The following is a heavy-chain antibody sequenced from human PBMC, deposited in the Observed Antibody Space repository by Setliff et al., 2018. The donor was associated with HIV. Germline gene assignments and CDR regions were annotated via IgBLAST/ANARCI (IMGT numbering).Heavy chain of an antibody. CDR1: GFIFSDYI. V-gene: IGHV3-64*02. J-gene: IGHJ6*02. Sequence: PGGSLRLSCAASGFIFSDYIMHWVRQAPGKGLEYVSAISSDGGTTYYADSVKGRFTISRDNSKNTLYLQMGSLRGDDMAVYYCASGKNYIFWSSYFGMDVWGQGTTVTVSS. D-gene: IGHD3-3*01. CDR2: ISSDGGTT. CDR3: ASGKNYIFWSSYFGMDV.